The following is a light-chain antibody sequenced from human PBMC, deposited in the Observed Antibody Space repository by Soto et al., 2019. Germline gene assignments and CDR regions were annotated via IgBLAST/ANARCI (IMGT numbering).Light chain of an antibody. V-gene: IGKV3-15*01. CDR2: GAS. CDR3: QQYNDWPRT. CDR1: QNVNIN. Sequence: EIMLTQSPATLSVSPGERVTLSCRASQNVNINLAWYQHKPGQAPGLLLYGASNRATDIPVKSTGSGSGTEFTLTISSLQSEDFAVYYCQQYNDWPRTFGQGTKVE. J-gene: IGKJ1*01.